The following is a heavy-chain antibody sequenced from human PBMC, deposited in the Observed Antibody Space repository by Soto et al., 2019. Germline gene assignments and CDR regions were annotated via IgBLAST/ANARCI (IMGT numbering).Heavy chain of an antibody. CDR2: IIPLFGTT. V-gene: IGHV1-69*13. CDR3: ARGTVTGSEYNYYYYGMDV. J-gene: IGHJ6*02. Sequence: VKVSCKASGGTFSSYAIDWVRQAPGQGLEWMGGIIPLFGTTNYAQKLQGRVKLTADESTRTAYMELSTLTSEDTAVYYCARGTVTGSEYNYYYYGMDVWGQGTTVTVSS. D-gene: IGHD1-1*01. CDR1: GGTFSSYA.